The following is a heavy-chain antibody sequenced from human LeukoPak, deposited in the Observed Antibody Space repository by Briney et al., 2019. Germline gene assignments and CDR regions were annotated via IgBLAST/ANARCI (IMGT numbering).Heavy chain of an antibody. CDR1: GFTVSSNN. D-gene: IGHD6-13*01. J-gene: IGHJ4*02. CDR2: IYSGGST. V-gene: IGHV3-66*01. CDR3: ARDIVQLDSSSWYSPWGLQNHDYFDY. Sequence: GGSLRLSCAASGFTVSSNNMSWVRQAPGKGLEWVSVIYSGGSTYYADSVKGRFTISRDNAKNSLYLQMNSLRAEDTAVYYCARDIVQLDSSSWYSPWGLQNHDYFDYWGQGTLVTVS.